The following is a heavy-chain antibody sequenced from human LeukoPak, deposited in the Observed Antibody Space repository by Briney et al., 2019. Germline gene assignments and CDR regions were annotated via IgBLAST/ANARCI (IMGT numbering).Heavy chain of an antibody. Sequence: PSQTLSLTCAVSGGSISSGGYSWSWIRQPPGKGLEWIGYIYHSGSTYYNPSLKSRVTISVDRSKNQFSLKLSSVTAADTAVYYCARPRTYYYDSSGYSPHYYYYGMDVWGQGTTVTVSS. CDR3: ARPRTYYYDSSGYSPHYYYYGMDV. D-gene: IGHD3-22*01. J-gene: IGHJ6*02. CDR2: IYHSGST. V-gene: IGHV4-30-2*01. CDR1: GGSISSGGYS.